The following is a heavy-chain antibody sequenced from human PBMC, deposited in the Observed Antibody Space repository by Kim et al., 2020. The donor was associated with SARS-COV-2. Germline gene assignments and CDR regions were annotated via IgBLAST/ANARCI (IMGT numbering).Heavy chain of an antibody. CDR2: IIPIFGTA. Sequence: SVKVSCKASGGTFSSYAISWVRQAPGQGLEWMGGIIPIFGTANYAQKFQGRVTITADESTSTAYMELSSLRSEDTAVYYCARGRWYYGSGTTYYYYGMDVWGQGTTVTVSS. CDR3: ARGRWYYGSGTTYYYYGMDV. D-gene: IGHD3-10*01. CDR1: GGTFSSYA. J-gene: IGHJ6*02. V-gene: IGHV1-69*13.